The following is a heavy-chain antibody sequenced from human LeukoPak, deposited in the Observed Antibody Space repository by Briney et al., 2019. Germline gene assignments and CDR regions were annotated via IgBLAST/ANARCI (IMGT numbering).Heavy chain of an antibody. D-gene: IGHD3-16*01. J-gene: IGHJ6*02. CDR2: ISYDGSDK. CDR3: ARDRGRGVGRRYYGMDV. CDR1: GSILGSYA. V-gene: IGHV3-30*04. Sequence: GGPLRLSCAASGSILGSYAIHWVRQAPGQGLEWVAVISYDGSDKVYTDSVKGRLTISRDDSKNTLYLQMDSLREEDTAVYYCARDRGRGVGRRYYGMDVWGQGTTVTVSS.